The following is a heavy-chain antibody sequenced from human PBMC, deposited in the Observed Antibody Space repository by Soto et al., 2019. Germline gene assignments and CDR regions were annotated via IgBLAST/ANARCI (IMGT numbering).Heavy chain of an antibody. V-gene: IGHV3-23*01. CDR1: GFTFSSYT. J-gene: IGHJ4*02. CDR3: AKGWGDY. Sequence: EVKLLESGGGLVQPGGSLRLSCAASGFTFSSYTMSWLRQGPGKGLVWVSGISSSGGSTVYADSVKGRFTISRDNFKNTLYLQMNSRRAEDTAVYYGAKGWGDYWGQGTPVTVSS. D-gene: IGHD7-27*01. CDR2: ISSSGGST.